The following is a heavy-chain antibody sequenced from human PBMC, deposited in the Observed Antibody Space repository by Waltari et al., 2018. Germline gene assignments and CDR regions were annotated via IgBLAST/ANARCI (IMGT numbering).Heavy chain of an antibody. J-gene: IGHJ4*02. CDR3: ARGGGYTISEPGDF. CDR2: INPTNGAT. CDR1: GYTFTAFY. Sequence: QVQLVQSGAEVKKPGASVKVSCQASGYTFTAFYMHWVRQAPGQGREWKGGINPTNGATGYAQKCQGRVTMTRDTSTRAAYMELKSLRYDDTAVYFCARGGGYTISEPGDFWGQGTLVTVSS. D-gene: IGHD2-15*01. V-gene: IGHV1-2*02.